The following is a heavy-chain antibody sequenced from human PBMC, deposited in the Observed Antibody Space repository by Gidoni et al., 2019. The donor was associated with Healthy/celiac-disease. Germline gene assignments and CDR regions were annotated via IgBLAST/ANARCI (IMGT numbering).Heavy chain of an antibody. Sequence: QVQLQQSGPGLVKPSQTLSLTCAISGDRVSSNSAAWNWIRQSPSRGLEWLGRTYSRYKGYNDYAVSVKSRITINPDTSKNQFSLQLNSVTPEDTAVYYCARGLPLYSSGLDYWGQGTLVTVSS. D-gene: IGHD6-19*01. CDR2: TYSRYKGYN. CDR3: ARGLPLYSSGLDY. J-gene: IGHJ4*02. CDR1: GDRVSSNSAA. V-gene: IGHV6-1*01.